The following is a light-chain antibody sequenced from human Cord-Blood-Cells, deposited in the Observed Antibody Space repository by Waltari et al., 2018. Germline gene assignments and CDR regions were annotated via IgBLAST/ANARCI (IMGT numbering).Light chain of an antibody. V-gene: IGLV2-23*03. CDR3: CSYAGSSTFEV. J-gene: IGLJ2*01. CDR2: EGS. Sequence: QSALTQPASVSGSPGQSITISCTGTSSDVGSYNLVSWYQQHPGKAPKLMIYEGSKRPAGGSNRFKGSKSGNTASLTISGLQAEDEADYYCCSYAGSSTFEVFGGGTKLTVL. CDR1: SSDVGSYNL.